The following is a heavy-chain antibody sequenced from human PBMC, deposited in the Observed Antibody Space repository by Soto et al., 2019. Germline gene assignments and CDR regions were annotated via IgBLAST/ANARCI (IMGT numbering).Heavy chain of an antibody. CDR2: IDPSDSQT. CDR3: ARQIYDSDTGPNFQYYYDS. J-gene: IGHJ4*02. CDR1: GYSFAGYW. V-gene: IGHV5-10-1*01. D-gene: IGHD3-22*01. Sequence: GESLKISCKGSGYSFAGYWITWVRQKPGKGLEWMGRIDPSDSQTYYSPSFRGHVTISVTKSITTVFLQWSSLRASDTAMYYCARQIYDSDTGPNFQYYYDSWGQGTPVPVSS.